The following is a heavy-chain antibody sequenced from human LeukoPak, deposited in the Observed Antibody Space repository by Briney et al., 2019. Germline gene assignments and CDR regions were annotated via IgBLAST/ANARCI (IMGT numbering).Heavy chain of an antibody. Sequence: SETLSLTCTVSGGSISSYYWSWIRQPPGKGLEWIGYIYYSGSTNYNTSLKSRVTISVDTSKNQFSLKLSSVTAADTAVYYCATSLAEAGSYYYYGMDVWGQGTTVTVSS. CDR2: IYYSGST. CDR1: GGSISSYY. V-gene: IGHV4-59*01. CDR3: ATSLAEAGSYYYYGMDV. D-gene: IGHD6-13*01. J-gene: IGHJ6*02.